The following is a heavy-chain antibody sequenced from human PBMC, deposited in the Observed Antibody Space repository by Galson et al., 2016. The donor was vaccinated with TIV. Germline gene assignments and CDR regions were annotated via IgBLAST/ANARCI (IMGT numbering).Heavy chain of an antibody. J-gene: IGHJ4*02. V-gene: IGHV2-70*11. D-gene: IGHD2-21*01. CDR2: IDWDGDK. Sequence: PALVKPTQTVTLTCTFSGFTLTTSGVSVVWIRQPPGKALEWLARIDWDGDKHFSASLKTRLSIAKDTSKSQVVLRLTDVDPVDTGTYYCARVPGGFSGLGAFANWGQGTPVTVSS. CDR3: ARVPGGFSGLGAFAN. CDR1: GFTLTTSGVS.